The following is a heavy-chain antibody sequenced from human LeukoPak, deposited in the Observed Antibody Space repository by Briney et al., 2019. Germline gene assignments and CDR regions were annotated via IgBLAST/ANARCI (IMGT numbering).Heavy chain of an antibody. CDR2: ISGSGGST. CDR3: ARGWHHGMDV. Sequence: PGGSLRLSCAASGFTLSSYAMSWVRQAPGKGLEWVSGISGSGGSTYYADSVKGRFTISRDNSKNTLYLQMNSLRAEDTAVYYCARGWHHGMDVWGQGTTVTVSS. J-gene: IGHJ6*02. CDR1: GFTLSSYA. V-gene: IGHV3-23*01. D-gene: IGHD2-15*01.